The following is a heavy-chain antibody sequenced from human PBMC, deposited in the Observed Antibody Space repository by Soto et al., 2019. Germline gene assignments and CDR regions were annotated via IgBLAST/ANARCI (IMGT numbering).Heavy chain of an antibody. CDR2: IYYSGST. CDR1: GGSISSGGYY. Sequence: QVQLQESGPGLVKPSQTLSLTCTVSGGSISSGGYYWSWIRQHPGKGLEWIGYIYYSGSTYYNPSLKSRVTISVDTSKNQFSLKLSSVTAADTAVYYCVTENNWYNNWFDPWGQGTLVTVSS. CDR3: VTENNWYNNWFDP. V-gene: IGHV4-31*03. J-gene: IGHJ5*02. D-gene: IGHD1-20*01.